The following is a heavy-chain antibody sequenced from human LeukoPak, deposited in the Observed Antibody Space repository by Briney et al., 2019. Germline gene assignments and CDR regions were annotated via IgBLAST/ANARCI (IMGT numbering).Heavy chain of an antibody. CDR3: ARGVDFERYYLDY. CDR1: GGSISIYY. Sequence: PSETLSLTCSVSGGSISIYYWTWIRQIPGKGLEWIGYIYYTGTTNYNPLFESRATISVDTSKNQFSLKLTSVTAAGTAVYFCARGVDFERYYLDYWGQGTLVTVSS. V-gene: IGHV4-59*01. D-gene: IGHD3-9*01. J-gene: IGHJ4*02. CDR2: IYYTGTT.